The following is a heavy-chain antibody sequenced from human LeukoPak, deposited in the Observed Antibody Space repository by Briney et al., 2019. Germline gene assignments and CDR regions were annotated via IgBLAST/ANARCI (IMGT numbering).Heavy chain of an antibody. CDR3: ARADRLHGGPYLIGP. Sequence: GASVKVSCKTSGYSFTDYYMHWVRQAPGQGLEWMGWINPNSGGTSSAQKFQDRVTMTRDTSITTVYMEVSWLTSDDTAIYYCARADRLHGGPYLIGPWGQGTLVTVSS. V-gene: IGHV1-2*02. J-gene: IGHJ5*02. CDR2: INPNSGGT. CDR1: GYSFTDYY. D-gene: IGHD2-21*01.